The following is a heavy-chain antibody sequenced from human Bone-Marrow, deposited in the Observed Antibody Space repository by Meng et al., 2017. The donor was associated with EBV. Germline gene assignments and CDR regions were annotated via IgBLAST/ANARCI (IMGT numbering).Heavy chain of an antibody. CDR1: GYPFTRPY. D-gene: IGHD4-11*01. CDR2: IDPNSGGA. Sequence: QVQRVESGAEVKKPGASGKVSCQASGYPFTRPYMHWVRQAPGQGLEWMGRIDPNSGGADYAQKFQGGVTMTRDTSISTFYMELSRLTSDDTAVYFCARASDYGNDLDYWGQGTLVTVSS. J-gene: IGHJ4*02. CDR3: ARASDYGNDLDY. V-gene: IGHV1-2*06.